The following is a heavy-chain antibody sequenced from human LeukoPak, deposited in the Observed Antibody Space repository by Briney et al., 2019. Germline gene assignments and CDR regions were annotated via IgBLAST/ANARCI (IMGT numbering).Heavy chain of an antibody. CDR2: MNPNSGRT. V-gene: IGHV1-8*01. CDR3: TRETSSRYFDY. CDR1: GYTLTSYD. J-gene: IGHJ4*02. Sequence: ASVKVSCKASGYTLTSYDINWVRQATGLGLEWMGWMNPNSGRTGYAQNFQGRITITRNTSISTAYMELSSLRSEDTAVYYCTRETSSRYFDYWGQGTLVTVSS.